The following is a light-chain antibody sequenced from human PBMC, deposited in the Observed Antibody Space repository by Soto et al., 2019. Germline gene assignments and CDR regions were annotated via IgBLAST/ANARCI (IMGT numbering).Light chain of an antibody. CDR2: EVS. CDR1: SSDVGGYNY. V-gene: IGLV2-14*01. J-gene: IGLJ1*01. CDR3: NSYTGSSTRFV. Sequence: QSALTQPRSVSGSPGQSVTISCTGTSSDVGGYNYVSWYQQHPGKAPKLMIYEVSNRPSGVSNRFSGSKSGNTASLTISGLQAEDEADYYCNSYTGSSTRFVFGTGTKLTVL.